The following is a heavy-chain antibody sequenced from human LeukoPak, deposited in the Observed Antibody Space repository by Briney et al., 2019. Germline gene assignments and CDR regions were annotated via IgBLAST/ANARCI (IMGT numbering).Heavy chain of an antibody. CDR1: GFTFRRYW. Sequence: GGSLRLSCAASGFTFRRYWMHWVRQAPGKGLVWVSRINSDGSTTSYADSVKGRFAISRDNAKNTLHLQMNSLRAEDTAVYYCAGIAAAGEAYWGQGALVTVSS. V-gene: IGHV3-74*01. CDR3: AGIAAAGEAY. D-gene: IGHD6-13*01. CDR2: INSDGSTT. J-gene: IGHJ4*02.